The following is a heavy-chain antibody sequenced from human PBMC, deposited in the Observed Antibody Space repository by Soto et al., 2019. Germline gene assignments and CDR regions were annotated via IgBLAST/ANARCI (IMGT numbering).Heavy chain of an antibody. J-gene: IGHJ2*01. V-gene: IGHV5-51*01. Sequence: GESLKISCKGSGYSFTSYWIGWVRQMPGKGLEWMGIIYPGDSDTRYSPSFQGQVTISADKSISTAYLQWSSLKASDTAMYYCARRVHSYGYLWYFDLWGRGTLVTVSS. CDR3: ARRVHSYGYLWYFDL. CDR2: IYPGDSDT. CDR1: GYSFTSYW. D-gene: IGHD5-18*01.